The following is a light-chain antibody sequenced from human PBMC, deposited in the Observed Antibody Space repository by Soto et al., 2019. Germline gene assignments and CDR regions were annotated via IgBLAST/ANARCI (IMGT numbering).Light chain of an antibody. V-gene: IGKV3-15*01. Sequence: EIVLTQSPGTLSLSRGERATLSCRASQSVSSNLAWYQQKPGQAPRLLIYGASTRATGIPARFSGSGSGTEFTLTISSLQSEDFAVYYCQQYNNWPPWTFGQGTKVEIK. CDR3: QQYNNWPPWT. CDR2: GAS. CDR1: QSVSSN. J-gene: IGKJ1*01.